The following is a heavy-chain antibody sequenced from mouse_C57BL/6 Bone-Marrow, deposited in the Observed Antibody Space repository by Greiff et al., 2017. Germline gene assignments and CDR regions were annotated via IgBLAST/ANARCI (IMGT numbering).Heavy chain of an antibody. D-gene: IGHD1-1*02. CDR2: IDPSDSYT. Sequence: VQLQQSGAELVMPGASVKLSCKASGYTFTSYWMHWVKQRPGQGLEWIGEIDPSDSYTNYNQKFKGKSTFTVDKSSSTAYLQLSSLTSEDSAVYYCARGWYYAMDYWGQGTSVTVSS. V-gene: IGHV1-69*01. CDR1: GYTFTSYW. CDR3: ARGWYYAMDY. J-gene: IGHJ4*01.